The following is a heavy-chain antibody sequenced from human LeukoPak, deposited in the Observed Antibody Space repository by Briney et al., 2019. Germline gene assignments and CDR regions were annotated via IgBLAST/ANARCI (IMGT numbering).Heavy chain of an antibody. CDR2: IYYSGST. D-gene: IGHD4-23*01. CDR3: AREIATLDGNSRALDY. V-gene: IGHV4-59*12. J-gene: IGHJ4*02. CDR1: GGSISTYY. Sequence: SETLSLTCTVSGGSISTYYWSWIRQPPGKGLEWIGYIYYSGSTNYNPSLKSRVTISADTSRNQFSLKLTSVTAADTAVYYCAREIATLDGNSRALDYWGQGTLVTVSS.